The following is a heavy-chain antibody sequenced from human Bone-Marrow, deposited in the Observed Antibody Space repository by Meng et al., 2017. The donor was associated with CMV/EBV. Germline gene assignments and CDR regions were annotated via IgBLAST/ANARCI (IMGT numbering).Heavy chain of an antibody. Sequence: SCKASGGTVSSYAISWVRQAPGQGLEWMGGIIPIFGTANYAQKFQGRVTITTDESTSTAYMELSSLRSEDTAVYYCARERIAAPHFDYWGQGTLVTVSS. D-gene: IGHD6-6*01. J-gene: IGHJ4*02. CDR1: GGTVSSYA. CDR3: ARERIAAPHFDY. V-gene: IGHV1-69*05. CDR2: IIPIFGTA.